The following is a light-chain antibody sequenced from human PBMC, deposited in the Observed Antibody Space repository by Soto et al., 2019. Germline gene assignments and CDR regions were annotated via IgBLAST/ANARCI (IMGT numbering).Light chain of an antibody. V-gene: IGLV2-14*01. CDR1: SSDVGGYNY. CDR3: SSYTSSSTVV. Sequence: QSALTHPASVSGSPRQSITISCTGTSSDVGGYNYVSWYQQHPGKAPKLMIYEVSNRPSGVSNRFSGSKSGNTASLTISGLQAEDEADYYCSSYTSSSTVVFGGGTKVTVL. CDR2: EVS. J-gene: IGLJ2*01.